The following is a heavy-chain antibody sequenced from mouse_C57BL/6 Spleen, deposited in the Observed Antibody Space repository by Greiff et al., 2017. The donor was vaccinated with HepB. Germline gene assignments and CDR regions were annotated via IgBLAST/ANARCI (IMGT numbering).Heavy chain of an antibody. D-gene: IGHD2-5*01. Sequence: QVQLKESGAELVRPGTSVKMSCKASGYTFTNYWIGWAKQRPGHGLEWIGDIYPGGGYTNYNEKFKGKATLTADKSSSTAYMQFSSLTSEDSAIYYCARSNSNYFAYWGQGTLVTVSA. J-gene: IGHJ3*01. CDR2: IYPGGGYT. V-gene: IGHV1-63*01. CDR3: ARSNSNYFAY. CDR1: GYTFTNYW.